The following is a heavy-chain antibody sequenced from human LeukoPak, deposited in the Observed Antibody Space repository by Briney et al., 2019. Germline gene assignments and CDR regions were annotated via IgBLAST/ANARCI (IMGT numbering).Heavy chain of an antibody. CDR1: GFTFSSYA. D-gene: IGHD6-19*01. Sequence: GGSLRLSCAASGFTFSSYAMHWVRQAPGKGLEWVAVISYDGSNKYYADSVKGRFTISRDNSKNTLYLQMNSLRAEDTAVYYYARGGSSGYWGIDYWGQGTLVTVSS. CDR2: ISYDGSNK. J-gene: IGHJ4*02. CDR3: ARGGSSGYWGIDY. V-gene: IGHV3-30-3*01.